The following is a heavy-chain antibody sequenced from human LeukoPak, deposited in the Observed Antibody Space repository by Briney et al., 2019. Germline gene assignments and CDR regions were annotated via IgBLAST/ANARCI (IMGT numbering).Heavy chain of an antibody. V-gene: IGHV3-7*01. CDR1: GFTFSSYW. CDR3: ARDYTVTTILYYYYYYMDV. J-gene: IGHJ6*03. CDR2: IKQDGSEK. D-gene: IGHD4-17*01. Sequence: TGGSLRLSCAASGFTFSSYWMSWVRQAPGKGLEWGANIKQDGSEKYYVDSVKGRFTISRDNAKNPLYLQMNSLRAEDTAVYYCARDYTVTTILYYYYYYMDVWGKGTTVTVSS.